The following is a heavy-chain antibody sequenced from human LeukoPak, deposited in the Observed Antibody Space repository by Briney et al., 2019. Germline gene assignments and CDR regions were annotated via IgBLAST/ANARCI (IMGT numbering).Heavy chain of an antibody. J-gene: IGHJ6*03. CDR3: AKAPLGSCTGARCYSLDA. Sequence: PGGSLRLSCVASGLTLRTYAMSWVRQTPWMGLEWVSAISGSDPGTYHADSVKGRFTISRDNSKNTLYLQMNNLRAEDTAIYFCAKAPLGSCTGARCYSLDAWGKGTTVSVSS. CDR1: GLTLRTYA. D-gene: IGHD2-8*02. CDR2: ISGSDPGT. V-gene: IGHV3-23*01.